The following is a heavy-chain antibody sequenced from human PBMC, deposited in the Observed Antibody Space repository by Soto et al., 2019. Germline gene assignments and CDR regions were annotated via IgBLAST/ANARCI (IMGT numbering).Heavy chain of an antibody. Sequence: PSETLSLTCIVSGGSISGSYWSWIRQTPGKVLEWIGYIHYSGSTNYNPSLKSRVTMSVDSAKNQFSLELNSVSAADTAVYFCAKYRRTDAEGYSFDYWGQGALVTSPQ. D-gene: IGHD2-15*01. CDR1: GGSISGSY. CDR2: IHYSGST. CDR3: AKYRRTDAEGYSFDY. V-gene: IGHV4-59*01. J-gene: IGHJ4*02.